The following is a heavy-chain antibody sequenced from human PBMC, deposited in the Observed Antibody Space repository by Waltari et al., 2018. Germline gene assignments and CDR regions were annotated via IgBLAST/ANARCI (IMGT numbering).Heavy chain of an antibody. CDR2: IYRCNSYT. D-gene: IGHD4-17*01. V-gene: IGHV5-51*01. Sequence: EVQLVQSGAEVKKPGESLKISCKGSGYSFTSYWIGWVRQMPGKGREWMGTIYRCNSYTRYSPSFKGQVTISADKSISTAYLQWSSLKASDTAMYYCARTRYGEKGYYFDYWGQGTLVTVSS. CDR3: ARTRYGEKGYYFDY. CDR1: GYSFTSYW. J-gene: IGHJ4*02.